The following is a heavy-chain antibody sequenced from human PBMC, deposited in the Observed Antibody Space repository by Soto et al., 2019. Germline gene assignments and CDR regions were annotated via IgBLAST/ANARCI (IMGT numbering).Heavy chain of an antibody. CDR1: GFTVRSNY. J-gene: IGHJ4*02. CDR3: ASPSLAKIYYDSS. Sequence: LRLSCAASGFTVRSNYMSWVRQAPGKGWEWIGSIXYSGRXNSNQSLKSRVXISVDTSXXXFSLQLNYVTAEDTAVYFCASPSLAKIYYDSSWGKGTPVTVYS. D-gene: IGHD3-22*01. CDR2: IXYSGRX. V-gene: IGHV4-39*07.